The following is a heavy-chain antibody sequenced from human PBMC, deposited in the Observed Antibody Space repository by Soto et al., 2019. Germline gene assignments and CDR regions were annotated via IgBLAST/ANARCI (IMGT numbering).Heavy chain of an antibody. CDR1: GGSISSYY. D-gene: IGHD5-12*01. Sequence: SETLSLTCTVSGGSISSYYWSWIRQPPGKGLEWIGYIYYSGSTNYNPSLKSRVTISVDTSKNQFSLKLSSVTAADTAVYYCARHGASMAIDYWGQGTLVTVSS. CDR3: ARHGASMAIDY. CDR2: IYYSGST. J-gene: IGHJ4*02. V-gene: IGHV4-59*08.